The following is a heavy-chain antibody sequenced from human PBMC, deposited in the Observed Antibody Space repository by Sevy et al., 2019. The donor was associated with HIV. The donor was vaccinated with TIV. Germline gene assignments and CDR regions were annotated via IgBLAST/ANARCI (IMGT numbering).Heavy chain of an antibody. Sequence: GGSLRLSCAASGFTFSSYSMNWVRQAPGKGLEWVSYISSSSSTIYYADSVKGRFTISRDNAKNSLYLQMNSLRAEDTAVYYCAILADRVVVVAATNDYWGQGTLVTVSS. J-gene: IGHJ4*02. D-gene: IGHD2-15*01. CDR3: AILADRVVVVAATNDY. CDR1: GFTFSSYS. V-gene: IGHV3-48*01. CDR2: ISSSSSTI.